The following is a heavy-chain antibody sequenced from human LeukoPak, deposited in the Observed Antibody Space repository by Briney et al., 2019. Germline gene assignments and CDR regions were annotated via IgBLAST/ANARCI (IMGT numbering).Heavy chain of an antibody. V-gene: IGHV3-21*01. CDR2: ISSSSSYI. CDR1: GFTFSSYS. J-gene: IGHJ4*02. Sequence: GGSLRLSCAASGFTFSSYSMNWVRQAPGKGLEWVSSISSSSSYIYYADSVKGRFTISRDNAKNSLYLQMNSLRAEDTAVYYCARVEYSSSWYWDYWGQGTLVTVSS. D-gene: IGHD6-13*01. CDR3: ARVEYSSSWYWDY.